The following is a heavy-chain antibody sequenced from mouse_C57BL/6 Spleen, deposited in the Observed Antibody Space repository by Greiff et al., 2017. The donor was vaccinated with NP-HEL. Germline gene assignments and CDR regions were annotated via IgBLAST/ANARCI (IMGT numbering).Heavy chain of an antibody. V-gene: IGHV2-5*01. J-gene: IGHJ4*01. D-gene: IGHD1-1*01. CDR3: AKNLASHYYGSIMDY. Sequence: VQLVESGPGLVQPSQSLSITCTVSGFSLTSYGVHWVRQSPGKGLEWLGVIWRGGSTDYNAAFMSRLSITKDNSTSQVFFKMNSLQADDTAIYYCAKNLASHYYGSIMDYWGQGTSVTVSS. CDR1: GFSLTSYG. CDR2: IWRGGST.